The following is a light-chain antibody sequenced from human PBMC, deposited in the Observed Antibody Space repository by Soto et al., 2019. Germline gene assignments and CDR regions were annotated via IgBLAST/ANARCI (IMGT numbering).Light chain of an antibody. V-gene: IGKV3-11*01. CDR2: DAS. CDR3: QQRSNFIT. CDR1: QSVSSY. J-gene: IGKJ5*01. Sequence: LTQSPATLSLSPWASATLSFRASQSVSSYLAWYQQKPVQAPRLLIYDASNSATGFPASFSGSGSGTDFTLTISRLEPEDFAVYYCQQRSNFITFGQGTRLEIK.